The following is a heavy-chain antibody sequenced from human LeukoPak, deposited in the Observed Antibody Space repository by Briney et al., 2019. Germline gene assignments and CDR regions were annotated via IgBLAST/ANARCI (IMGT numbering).Heavy chain of an antibody. CDR1: GFAFGTYA. J-gene: IGHJ4*02. CDR2: ISAKGQAT. D-gene: IGHD3-10*01. V-gene: IGHV3-23*01. Sequence: GGSLRLSCAGSGFAFGTYAMSWVRQAPGMGLEWVSSISAKGQATYYADSVEGRCTISRENSTKTLYLKLNSLRAEDTATYYCARAPYNSILYRIAYWGQGTLVTVSS. CDR3: ARAPYNSILYRIAY.